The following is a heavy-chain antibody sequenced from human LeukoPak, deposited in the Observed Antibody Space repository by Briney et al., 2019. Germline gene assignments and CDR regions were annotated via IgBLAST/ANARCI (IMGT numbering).Heavy chain of an antibody. CDR3: ARSSSGTYGKFDY. CDR2: IYYSGTT. V-gene: IGHV4-59*01. J-gene: IGHJ4*02. CDR1: GGSISGYY. Sequence: PSETLPLTCTVSGGSISGYYWSWIRQPPRKGLEWIGFIYYSGTTSYNPSLKSRVTISVDTSKNQFSLKLSFVTAADTAVYYCARSSSGTYGKFDYWGQGTLVTVSS. D-gene: IGHD1-26*01.